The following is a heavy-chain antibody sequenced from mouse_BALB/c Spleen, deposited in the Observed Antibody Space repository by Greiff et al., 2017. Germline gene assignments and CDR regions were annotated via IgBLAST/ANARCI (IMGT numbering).Heavy chain of an antibody. V-gene: IGHV5-9-3*01. CDR2: ISSGGSYT. CDR3: ARHRNYDYQGVFAY. Sequence: EVKLVESGGGLVKPGGSLKLSCAASGFTFSSYAMSWVRQTPEKRLEWVATISSGGSYTYYPDSVKGRFTISRDNAKNTLYLQMSSLRSEDTAMYYCARHRNYDYQGVFAYWGQGTLVTVSA. J-gene: IGHJ3*01. CDR1: GFTFSSYA. D-gene: IGHD2-4*01.